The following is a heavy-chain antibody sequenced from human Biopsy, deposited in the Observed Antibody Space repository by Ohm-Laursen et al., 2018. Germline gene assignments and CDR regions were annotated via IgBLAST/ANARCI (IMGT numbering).Heavy chain of an antibody. Sequence: EASVKVSCKASGYIFNNYDINWVRQAAGQGPEWMGWMNPNSGNTGFAQKFQGRITMTRSTSITTAYMELTNLRSEDTAVYYCAREGAFGDTDAYYGLDVWGLGTTVTVSS. V-gene: IGHV1-8*01. J-gene: IGHJ6*02. CDR1: GYIFNNYD. D-gene: IGHD3-16*01. CDR2: MNPNSGNT. CDR3: AREGAFGDTDAYYGLDV.